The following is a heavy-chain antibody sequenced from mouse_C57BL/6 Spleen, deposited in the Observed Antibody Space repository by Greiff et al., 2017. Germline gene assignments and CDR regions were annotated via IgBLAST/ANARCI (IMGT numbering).Heavy chain of an antibody. V-gene: IGHV1-26*01. CDR1: GYTFTDYY. D-gene: IGHD2-2*01. Sequence: VQLQQSGPELVKPGASVKISCKASGYTFTDYYMNWVKQSHGKSLEWIGDINPNNGGTSYNQKFKGKATLTVDKSSSTAYMELRSLTSEDSAVYYCARGWLRGYFDYWGQGTTLTVSS. CDR2: INPNNGGT. J-gene: IGHJ2*01. CDR3: ARGWLRGYFDY.